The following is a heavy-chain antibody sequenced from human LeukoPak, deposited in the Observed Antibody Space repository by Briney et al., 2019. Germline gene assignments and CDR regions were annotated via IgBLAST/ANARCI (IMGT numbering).Heavy chain of an antibody. J-gene: IGHJ4*02. CDR3: SKDGGTWDFDY. CDR2: IYSGGST. V-gene: IGHV3-66*01. D-gene: IGHD3-16*01. CDR1: GFTVSSNY. Sequence: GGSLRLSCAASGFTVSSNYMSWVRQAPGKGLEWVSVIYSGGSTYYADSVKGRFTISRDNSKNTLYLQMGSLRGEDTAVYYCSKDGGTWDFDYWGQGTLVTVSS.